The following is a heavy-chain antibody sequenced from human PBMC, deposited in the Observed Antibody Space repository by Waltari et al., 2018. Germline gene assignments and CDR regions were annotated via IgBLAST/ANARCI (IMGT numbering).Heavy chain of an antibody. V-gene: IGHV3-74*01. CDR2: ISNEGRTT. CDR3: ARDSSHLPAAFDN. J-gene: IGHJ4*02. Sequence: EVELVQSGGGLVQPGGSLRLSCAASGFTFSRFWMQWVRQVPGKGLVWVSRISNEGRTTDYTDAVKGRFTISRDNAKDTLYLQMNSLRAEDTAVYYCARDSSHLPAAFDNWGQGTLVTVSS. D-gene: IGHD2-2*01. CDR1: GFTFSRFW.